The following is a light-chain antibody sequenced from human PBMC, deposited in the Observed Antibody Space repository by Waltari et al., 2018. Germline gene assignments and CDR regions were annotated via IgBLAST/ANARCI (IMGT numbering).Light chain of an antibody. CDR1: SSDSGGSEY. CDR2: DVS. J-gene: IGLJ2*01. CDR3: SSFTSSTTGI. Sequence: SALTQPDSVSGYPGKSITISCSGFSSDSGGSEYVSWYPQPPGKAPKGIIYDVSNRPSGVSTRFSGSKSGSSASLTISGLQSEDEADYYCSSFTSSTTGIFGGGTKLTVL. V-gene: IGLV2-14*01.